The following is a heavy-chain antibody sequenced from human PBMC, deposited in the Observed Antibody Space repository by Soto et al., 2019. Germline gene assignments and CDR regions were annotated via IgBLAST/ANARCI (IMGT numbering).Heavy chain of an antibody. CDR2: IYSGST. D-gene: IGHD2-2*01. J-gene: IGHJ6*02. CDR1: SGSISSSSYS. V-gene: IGHV4-39*01. CDR3: ARLAGYCISSSCYGHYAIDV. Sequence: SETLSLTCTISSGSISSSSYSWGWIRQPPGKGLEWIVTIYSGSTYYDPSLKSRVTISVDTSKNQFSLNFSSVTAADTAVYYCARLAGYCISSSCYGHYAIDVWGQGTTVT.